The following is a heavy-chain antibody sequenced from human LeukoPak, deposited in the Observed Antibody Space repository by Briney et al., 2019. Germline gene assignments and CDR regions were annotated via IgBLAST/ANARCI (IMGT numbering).Heavy chain of an antibody. CDR1: GYTFTGYY. CDR2: INPNSGGT. J-gene: IGHJ6*03. D-gene: IGHD3-10*01. CDR3: ARAYGSGSLYYYYYMDV. V-gene: IGHV1-2*02. Sequence: ASVKVSCKASGYTFTGYYMHWVRQAPGQGLEWMGWINPNSGGTNYAQKLQGRVTMTTDTSTSTAYMELRSLRSDDTAVYYCARAYGSGSLYYYYYMDVWGKGTTVTISS.